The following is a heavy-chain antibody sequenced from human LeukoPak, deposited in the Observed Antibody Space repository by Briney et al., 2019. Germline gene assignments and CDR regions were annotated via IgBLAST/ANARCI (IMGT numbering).Heavy chain of an antibody. D-gene: IGHD6-25*01. Sequence: GGSLRLSCTASGFTFSTYAMSWVRQAPGKGLEWVSTFSGSGGRTLYADPVKGRFVISRDNSKNTLYLQMNSLRAEDTAVYYCQKVTSGYNYFDYGG. CDR3: QKVTSGYNYFDY. CDR2: FSGSGGRT. J-gene: IGHJ4*01. CDR1: GFTFSTYA. V-gene: IGHV3-23*01.